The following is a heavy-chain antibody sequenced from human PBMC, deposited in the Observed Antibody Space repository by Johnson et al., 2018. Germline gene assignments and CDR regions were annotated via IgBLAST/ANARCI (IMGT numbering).Heavy chain of an antibody. CDR2: IKDDGGQT. J-gene: IGHJ3*02. CDR3: TGDYGRLWAFDI. Sequence: VQCGGSLRLSCVASGFTFSRFWMSWVRQAPGKGLEWVATIKDDGGQTYYVDSVRGRLIIARDNAKNSLYLQMNSLSADDTAVYYCTGDYGRLWAFDIWGQGTMVTVSS. D-gene: IGHD3-10*01. CDR1: GFTFSRFW. V-gene: IGHV3-7*01.